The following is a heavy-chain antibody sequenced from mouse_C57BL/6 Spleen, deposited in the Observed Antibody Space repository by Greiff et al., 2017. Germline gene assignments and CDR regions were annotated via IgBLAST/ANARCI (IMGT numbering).Heavy chain of an antibody. D-gene: IGHD1-1*01. Sequence: VQLQQSGAELMKPGASVKLSCKATGYTFTGYWIEWVKQRPGQGLEWIGEIDPSDSYTNYNQKFKGKSTLTVDKSSSTAYMQLSSLTSEDSAVYYCAREIYYYGSRGKNAMDYWGQGTSVTVSS. CDR1: GYTFTGYW. J-gene: IGHJ4*01. CDR3: AREIYYYGSRGKNAMDY. V-gene: IGHV1-69*01. CDR2: IDPSDSYT.